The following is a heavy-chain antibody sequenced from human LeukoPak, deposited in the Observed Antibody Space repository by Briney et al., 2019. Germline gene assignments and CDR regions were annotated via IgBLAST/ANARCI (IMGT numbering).Heavy chain of an antibody. CDR2: ISAGADII. Sequence: GGSLRLSCAASGFTFSSYAMGWVRRASGKRLEWVSGISAGADIIFYADPVKGRFTISRDNSKNTLYLQMNSLRAEDTAVYYCARDVSSKGVDYWGQGTLVTVSS. V-gene: IGHV3-23*01. CDR1: GFTFSSYA. D-gene: IGHD3-16*01. CDR3: ARDVSSKGVDY. J-gene: IGHJ4*02.